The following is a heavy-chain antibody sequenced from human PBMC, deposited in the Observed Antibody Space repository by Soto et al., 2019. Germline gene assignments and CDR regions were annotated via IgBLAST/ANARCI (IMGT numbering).Heavy chain of an antibody. CDR1: GFTFSSHA. Sequence: GGSLRLSCTASGFTFSSHAMTWVRQAPGKGLEWVSGLSDSGISIYYADSVKGRFTISRDNSKNQFSLKVRSVTAADTAVYYCARETYGDYVGYFDPWGQGILVTVSS. D-gene: IGHD4-17*01. CDR3: ARETYGDYVGYFDP. CDR2: LSDSGISI. V-gene: IGHV3-23*01. J-gene: IGHJ5*02.